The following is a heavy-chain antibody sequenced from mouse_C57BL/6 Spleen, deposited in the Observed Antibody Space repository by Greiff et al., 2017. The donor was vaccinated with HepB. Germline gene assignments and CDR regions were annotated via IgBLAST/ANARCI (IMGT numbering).Heavy chain of an antibody. J-gene: IGHJ1*03. V-gene: IGHV5-4*03. CDR3: ARGVYYYGSSYWYFDV. CDR1: GFTFSSYA. Sequence: EVNVVESGGGLVKPGGSLKLSCAASGFTFSSYAMSWVRPTPEKRLEWVATISDGGSYTYYPDNVKGRFTISRDNAKNNLYLQMSHLKSEDTAMYYCARGVYYYGSSYWYFDVWGTGTTVTVSS. D-gene: IGHD1-1*01. CDR2: ISDGGSYT.